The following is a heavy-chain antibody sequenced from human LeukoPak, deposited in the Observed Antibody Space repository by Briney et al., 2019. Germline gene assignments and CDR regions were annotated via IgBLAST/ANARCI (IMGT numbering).Heavy chain of an antibody. Sequence: GGSLRLSCAASGSTFSTYAMHWVRQAPGKGLEYVSAISTNGDSTYYADSVEGRFTISRDNSKNTLFLQMGSLRADDMAVYYCARWGSTSCYDYWGQGTLVTVSS. CDR2: ISTNGDST. CDR1: GSTFSTYA. V-gene: IGHV3-64*02. D-gene: IGHD2-2*01. CDR3: ARWGSTSCYDY. J-gene: IGHJ4*02.